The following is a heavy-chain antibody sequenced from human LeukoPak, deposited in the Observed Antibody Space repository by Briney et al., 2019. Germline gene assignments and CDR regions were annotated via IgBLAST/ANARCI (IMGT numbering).Heavy chain of an antibody. V-gene: IGHV4-59*01. CDR3: ARYTTSFLAMDV. CDR2: IYYSGST. D-gene: IGHD1-26*01. J-gene: IGHJ6*02. Sequence: SETLSLTCTVSGSSISSYYWSWIRQPPGKGLEWIGYIYYSGSTNYNPSLKSRVTISVDTSKNQFSLKLSSVTAADTAVYYCARYTTSFLAMDVWGQGTTVTVSS. CDR1: GSSISSYY.